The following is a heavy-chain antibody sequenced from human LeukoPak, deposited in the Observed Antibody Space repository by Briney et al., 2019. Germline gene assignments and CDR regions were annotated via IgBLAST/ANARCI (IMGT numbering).Heavy chain of an antibody. CDR2: INTDGSST. V-gene: IGHV3-74*01. CDR1: GFTFSSYW. D-gene: IGHD6-19*01. Sequence: GGSLRLSCAASGFTFSSYWMHWVRQAPGKGLVWVSRINTDGSSTSYADSVKGRFTISRDNSKNTLYLQMNSLRAEDTAVYYCAKDREQWLVRMGGFDYWGQGTLVTVSS. J-gene: IGHJ4*02. CDR3: AKDREQWLVRMGGFDY.